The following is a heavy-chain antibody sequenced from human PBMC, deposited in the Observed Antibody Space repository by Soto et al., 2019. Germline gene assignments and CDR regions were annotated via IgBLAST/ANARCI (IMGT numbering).Heavy chain of an antibody. CDR2: IYYSGST. J-gene: IGHJ5*02. V-gene: IGHV4-59*01. CDR3: ARAGTTMVRGVISGWFDP. Sequence: SETLSLTCTVSGGSISSYYWSWLRQPPGKGLEWIGYIYYSGSTNYNPSLKSRVTISVDTSKNQFSLKLSSVTAADTAVYYCARAGTTMVRGVISGWFDPWGQGTLVTVSS. D-gene: IGHD3-10*01. CDR1: GGSISSYY.